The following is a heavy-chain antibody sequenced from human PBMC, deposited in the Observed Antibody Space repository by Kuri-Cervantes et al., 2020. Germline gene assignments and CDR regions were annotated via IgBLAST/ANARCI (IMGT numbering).Heavy chain of an antibody. D-gene: IGHD3-22*01. Sequence: GESLKISCAASGFTVSSNYVSWVRQAAGKGLEWVSVIYSGGSTYYADSVKGRFTISRDNSKNTLYLQMNSLRAEDTAVYYSATQAGYDTSGYYLNYFDYWGQGTLVTASS. V-gene: IGHV3-66*02. CDR1: GFTVSSNY. CDR2: IYSGGST. J-gene: IGHJ4*01. CDR3: ATQAGYDTSGYYLNYFDY.